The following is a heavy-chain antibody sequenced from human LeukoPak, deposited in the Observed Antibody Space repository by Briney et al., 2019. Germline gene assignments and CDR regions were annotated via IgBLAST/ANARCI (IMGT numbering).Heavy chain of an antibody. CDR1: GYTFTSYY. Sequence: ASVKVSCKASGYTFTSYYMHWVRQAPGQGLEWMGLINPSAGTTTYAQKFQGRVIVTRDTSTSTVYMDLSSLKSEDTAVYYCARGKSSVWPVGLCMDVWGQGTTATVSS. D-gene: IGHD6-19*01. CDR2: INPSAGTT. V-gene: IGHV1-46*01. CDR3: ARGKSSVWPVGLCMDV. J-gene: IGHJ6*02.